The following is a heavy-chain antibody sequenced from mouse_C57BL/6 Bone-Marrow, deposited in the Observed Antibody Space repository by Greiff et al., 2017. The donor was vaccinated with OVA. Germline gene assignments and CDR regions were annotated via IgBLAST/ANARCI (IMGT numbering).Heavy chain of an antibody. CDR2: IDPENGDT. CDR3: TTVTTVVAKALDY. V-gene: IGHV14-4*01. CDR1: GFNIKDDY. J-gene: IGHJ4*01. D-gene: IGHD1-1*01. Sequence: EVQLQQSGAELVRPGASVKLSCTASGFNIKDDYMHWVKQRPEQGLEWIGWIDPENGDTEYASKFQGKATITADTSSNTAYLQLSSLTSEDTAVDYCTTVTTVVAKALDYWGRGTSVTVSS.